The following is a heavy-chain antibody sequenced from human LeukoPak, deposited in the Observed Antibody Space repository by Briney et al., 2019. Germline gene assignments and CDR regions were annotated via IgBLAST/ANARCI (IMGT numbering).Heavy chain of an antibody. J-gene: IGHJ3*02. D-gene: IGHD5-18*01. CDR1: GFSVSSNY. CDR2: IYTGGST. V-gene: IGHV3-53*01. CDR3: ASTSSGYIYGYPVDAFDI. Sequence: GGSLRLSCAASGFSVSSNYMSWVRQAPGKGLEWVSVIYTGGSTYYADSVKGRFTISRDNSKNTLYLQMNSLRAEDTAVYYCASTSSGYIYGYPVDAFDIWGQGTMGIVSS.